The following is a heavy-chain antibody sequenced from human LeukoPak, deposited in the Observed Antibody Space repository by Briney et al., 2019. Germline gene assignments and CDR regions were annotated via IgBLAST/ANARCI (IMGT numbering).Heavy chain of an antibody. CDR3: VRSYRTTPHFDY. Sequence: ASVKVSCKASGYTFTSYDINWVLQATGQGLEWMGWMNPNSGNTGYAQKFQGRVTMTRNTSISTAYMELSSLRSEDTAVYYCVRSYRTTPHFDYWGQGTLVTVSS. D-gene: IGHD1-1*01. J-gene: IGHJ4*02. CDR1: GYTFTSYD. CDR2: MNPNSGNT. V-gene: IGHV1-8*01.